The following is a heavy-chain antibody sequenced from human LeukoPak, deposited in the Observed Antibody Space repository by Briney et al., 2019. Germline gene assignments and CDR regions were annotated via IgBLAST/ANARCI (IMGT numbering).Heavy chain of an antibody. Sequence: SETLSLTCTVSGGSISSSSYYWGWIRQPPGKGLEWIGSIYYSGSTNYNPSLKSRVTISVDTPKNQFSLKLSSVTAADTAVYYCARLYYYDSSGYHDAFDIWGQGTMVTVSS. CDR1: GGSISSSSYY. J-gene: IGHJ3*02. CDR2: IYYSGST. D-gene: IGHD3-22*01. V-gene: IGHV4-39*07. CDR3: ARLYYYDSSGYHDAFDI.